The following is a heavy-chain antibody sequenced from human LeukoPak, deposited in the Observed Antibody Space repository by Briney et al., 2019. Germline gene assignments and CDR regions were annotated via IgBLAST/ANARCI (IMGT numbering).Heavy chain of an antibody. V-gene: IGHV4-61*02. D-gene: IGHD3-22*01. J-gene: IGHJ4*02. Sequence: SETQSLTCTVSGGSISSGNYYWSWIRQPAGKGLEWIGRGSTSGNTNYNPSLKSRVTISIDTSKNQFSLKLSSVTAADTAVYYCARDNDSRGYIVSWGQGTLLTVSS. CDR1: GGSISSGNYY. CDR2: GSTSGNT. CDR3: ARDNDSRGYIVS.